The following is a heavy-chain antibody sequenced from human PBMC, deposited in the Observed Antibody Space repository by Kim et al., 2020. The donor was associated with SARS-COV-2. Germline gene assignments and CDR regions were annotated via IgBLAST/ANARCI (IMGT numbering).Heavy chain of an antibody. V-gene: IGHV3-49*03. CDR3: TRERVEDYYYYYYGMDV. CDR2: IRSKAYGGTT. CDR1: GFTFGDYA. Sequence: GGSLRLSCTASGFTFGDYAMSWFRQAPGKGLEWVGCIRSKAYGGTTEYAASVKGRFTISRDDSKSIAYLQMNSLKTEDTAVYYCTRERVEDYYYYYYGMDVWGQGTTVTVSS. D-gene: IGHD2-2*01. J-gene: IGHJ6*02.